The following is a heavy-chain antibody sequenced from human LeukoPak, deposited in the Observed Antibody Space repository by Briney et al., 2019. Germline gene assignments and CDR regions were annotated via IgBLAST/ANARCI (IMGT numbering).Heavy chain of an antibody. V-gene: IGHV1-24*01. J-gene: IGHJ5*02. D-gene: IGHD3-10*01. CDR3: ATATMVRGVISHGWFDP. CDR2: FDPEDGET. Sequence: GASVKVSCKASGYTFTSYGISWVRQAPGKGLEWMGGFDPEDGETIYAQKFQGRVTMTEDTSTDTAYMELSSLRSEDTAVYYCATATMVRGVISHGWFDPWGQGTLVTVSS. CDR1: GYTFTSYG.